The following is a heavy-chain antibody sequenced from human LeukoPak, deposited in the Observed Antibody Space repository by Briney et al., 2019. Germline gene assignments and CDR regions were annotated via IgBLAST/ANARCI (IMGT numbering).Heavy chain of an antibody. CDR2: TSYNGKT. Sequence: ASVRVSCKASGYTFRKYGISWVRQAPGQGVEGMGWTSYNGKTNYTQKFPDSVTMTTDTSTTTAYMELRSLESDDTAVYYCARHSGSGWQALGYWGQGTLVTVSS. J-gene: IGHJ4*02. CDR1: GYTFRKYG. V-gene: IGHV1-18*04. CDR3: ARHSGSGWQALGY. D-gene: IGHD6-19*01.